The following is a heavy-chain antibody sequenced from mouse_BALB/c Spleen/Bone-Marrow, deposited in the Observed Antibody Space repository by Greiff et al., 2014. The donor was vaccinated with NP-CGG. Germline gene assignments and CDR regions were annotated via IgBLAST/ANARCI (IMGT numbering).Heavy chain of an antibody. CDR1: GFNTKDTY. CDR2: IDPANGNT. J-gene: IGHJ1*01. Sequence: EVQLQQSGAELVKPGASVKLSCTASGFNTKDTYMHWVKQRPEQGLEWIGRIDPANGNTKYDPKFQGKATITADTSSNTAYLQLSNLTSEDTAVYYCARGGTTATWYFDVWGAGTTVTVSS. D-gene: IGHD1-2*01. V-gene: IGHV14-3*02. CDR3: ARGGTTATWYFDV.